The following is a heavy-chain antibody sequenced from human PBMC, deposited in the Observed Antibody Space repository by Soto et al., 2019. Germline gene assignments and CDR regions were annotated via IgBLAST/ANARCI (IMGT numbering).Heavy chain of an antibody. V-gene: IGHV3-30*18. CDR2: ISYDGSNK. CDR3: EKDHGRTGIWQQLVWDYGMDV. Sequence: QVQLVESGGGVVQPGRSLRLSCAASGFTFSSYGMHWVRQAPGKGLEWVAVISYDGSNKYYADSVKGRFTISRDNSKNTLYLQMNSLRAEDTAVYYCEKDHGRTGIWQQLVWDYGMDVWGQGTTVTVSS. D-gene: IGHD6-13*01. CDR1: GFTFSSYG. J-gene: IGHJ6*02.